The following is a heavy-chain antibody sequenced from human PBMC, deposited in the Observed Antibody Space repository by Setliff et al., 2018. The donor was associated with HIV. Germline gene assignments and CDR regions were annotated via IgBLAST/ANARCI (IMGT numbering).Heavy chain of an antibody. CDR2: INHSGRA. Sequence: LSLTCAVYGESFSGYYWSWIRQPAGKGLEWLGEINHSGRAKYNPSLKSRASISADTFKNQFSLRLTSVTAADTAVYYCARGAPYCNHGICHLFDYWGHGNLVTVSS. V-gene: IGHV4-34*01. J-gene: IGHJ4*01. D-gene: IGHD2-8*01. CDR1: GESFSGYY. CDR3: ARGAPYCNHGICHLFDY.